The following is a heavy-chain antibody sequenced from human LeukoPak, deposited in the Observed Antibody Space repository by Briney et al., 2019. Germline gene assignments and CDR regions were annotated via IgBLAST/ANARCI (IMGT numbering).Heavy chain of an antibody. CDR1: GYTLTELS. CDR2: FDPEDGET. CDR3: ATDSTLWELLTY. Sequence: ASVNVSCKVSGYTLTELSMHWVRQAPGKGLEWMGGFDPEDGETIYAQKFQGRVTMTEDTSTDTAYMELSSLRSEDTAVYYCATDSTLWELLTYWGQGTLVTVSS. J-gene: IGHJ4*02. V-gene: IGHV1-24*01. D-gene: IGHD1-26*01.